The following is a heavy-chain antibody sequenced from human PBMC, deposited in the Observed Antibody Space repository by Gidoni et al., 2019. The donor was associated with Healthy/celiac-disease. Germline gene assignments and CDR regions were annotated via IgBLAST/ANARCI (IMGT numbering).Heavy chain of an antibody. J-gene: IGHJ4*02. D-gene: IGHD6-6*01. CDR3: TRDPWPSIADRPTRFDY. Sequence: EVQLVESGGGLVKPVRSLRLSCTASGFTFGAYAMRWFRQAPGKGLEWVGLIRSKAYGGTTEDAASVKGRVTISRDDSKSIAYRQRNSLKTEDTAVYDCTRDPWPSIADRPTRFDYWGQGTLVTVSS. CDR1: GFTFGAYA. V-gene: IGHV3-49*05. CDR2: IRSKAYGGTT.